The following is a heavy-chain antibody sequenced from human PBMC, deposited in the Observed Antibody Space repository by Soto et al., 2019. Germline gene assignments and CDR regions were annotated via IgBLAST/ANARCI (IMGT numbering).Heavy chain of an antibody. D-gene: IGHD3-10*01. CDR2: IWYDGSNK. V-gene: IGHV3-33*01. CDR1: GFTFSSYG. CDR3: ARDRWLQSFGDAFDI. Sequence: SLRLSCAASGFTFSSYGMHWVRQAPGKGLEWVAVIWYDGSNKYYADSVKGRFTISRDNSKNTLYLQMNSLRAEDTAVYYCARDRWLQSFGDAFDIWGQGTMVTVSS. J-gene: IGHJ3*02.